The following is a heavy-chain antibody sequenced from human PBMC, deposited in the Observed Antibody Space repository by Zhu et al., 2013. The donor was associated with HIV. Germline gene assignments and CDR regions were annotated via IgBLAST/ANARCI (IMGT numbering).Heavy chain of an antibody. Sequence: QVQLVQSGAEVKKPGSSVKVSCKASGGTFSSYAISWVRQAPGQGLEWMGGIIPIFGTANYAQKFQGRVTITADESTSTAYMELSSLRSEDTAVYYCASWSGITMVRGVSFGGVDVWGPRGPRSPSPQ. CDR2: IIPIFGTA. CDR1: GGTFSSYA. D-gene: IGHD3-10*01. V-gene: IGHV1-69*01. CDR3: ASWSGITMVRGVSFGGVDV. J-gene: IGHJ6*01.